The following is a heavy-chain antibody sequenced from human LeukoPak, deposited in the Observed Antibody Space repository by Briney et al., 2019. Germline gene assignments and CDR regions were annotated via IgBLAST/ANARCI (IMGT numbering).Heavy chain of an antibody. V-gene: IGHV3-48*01. Sequence: GGSLRLSCAASGFTFSRYSMNWVRQAPGKGLEWVSYISSSSSTIYYADSVKGRFTISRDNAKNSLYLQMNSLRAEDTAVYYCARDKRGFSGSPDYWGQGTLVTVSS. CDR2: ISSSSSTI. CDR1: GFTFSRYS. J-gene: IGHJ4*02. CDR3: ARDKRGFSGSPDY. D-gene: IGHD1-26*01.